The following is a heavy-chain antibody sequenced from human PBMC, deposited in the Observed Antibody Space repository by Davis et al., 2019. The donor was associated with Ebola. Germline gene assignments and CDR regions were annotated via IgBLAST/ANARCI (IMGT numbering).Heavy chain of an antibody. V-gene: IGHV1-3*01. CDR1: GYTFSRYA. D-gene: IGHD6-19*01. J-gene: IGHJ6*02. Sequence: ASVKVSCKASGYTFSRYAMHWVSQAPGQRLEWMGWINAGNGNTKYSQKFQGRVTITRDTSASTAYMELSSLRSEDTAVYYCARDPYSSGWAGGYYGMDVWGQGTTVTVSS. CDR2: INAGNGNT. CDR3: ARDPYSSGWAGGYYGMDV.